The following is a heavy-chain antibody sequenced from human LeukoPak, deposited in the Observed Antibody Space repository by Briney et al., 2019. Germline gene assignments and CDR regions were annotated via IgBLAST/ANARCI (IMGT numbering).Heavy chain of an antibody. CDR3: ARAQVGAPTDF. Sequence: GGLLRLSCAASGFPFSSYAMYWVRQAPGKGLVWVARFHGDGYSVSYADSVRGRFTISRDNAKDTLYLHMNSLRPEDTAVYYCARAQVGAPTDFWGQGTLVTVSS. V-gene: IGHV3-74*01. D-gene: IGHD1-26*01. J-gene: IGHJ4*02. CDR1: GFPFSSYA. CDR2: FHGDGYSV.